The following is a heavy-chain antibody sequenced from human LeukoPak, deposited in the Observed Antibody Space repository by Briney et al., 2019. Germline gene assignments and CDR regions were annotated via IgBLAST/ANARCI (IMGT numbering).Heavy chain of an antibody. D-gene: IGHD3-22*01. J-gene: IGHJ4*02. CDR3: ARDVFTTYDTGGGYFDY. Sequence: SETLSLTCTVSGDSISSYYWSWIRQPPGKGLEWVGYIFYSGSTNYNPSLKSRVTISVDTSKNQFSLKLSSVTAADTAVYYCARDVFTTYDTGGGYFDYWGQGALVTVSS. CDR1: GDSISSYY. V-gene: IGHV4-59*01. CDR2: IFYSGST.